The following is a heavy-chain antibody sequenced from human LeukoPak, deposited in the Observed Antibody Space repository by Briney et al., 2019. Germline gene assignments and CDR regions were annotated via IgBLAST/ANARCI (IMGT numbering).Heavy chain of an antibody. CDR3: AKERYLLDY. V-gene: IGHV3-30*18. D-gene: IGHD2-15*01. CDR1: GFTFSSNG. CDR2: ISYDGRNK. J-gene: IGHJ4*02. Sequence: PGGPLRLSCAASGFTFSSNGMHWVRQAPGKGLEWVALISYDGRNKYYADSVKGRFTISRDNSKNTLYLQMNSLRPEDTAVYYCAKERYLLDYWGQGTRVTVSS.